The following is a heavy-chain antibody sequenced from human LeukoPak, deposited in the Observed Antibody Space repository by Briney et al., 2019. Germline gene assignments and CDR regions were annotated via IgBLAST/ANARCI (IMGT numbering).Heavy chain of an antibody. CDR3: AKDGGRQVTMFGY. J-gene: IGHJ4*02. Sequence: GGSLRLPCAASGFTFSSYGMHWVRQAPGKGLEWVAVISYDGSNKYYADSVKGRFTITRDNSKNTLYLQMNSLRAEDTAVYYCAKDGGRQVTMFGYWGQGTLVTVSS. V-gene: IGHV3-30*18. D-gene: IGHD3-16*01. CDR1: GFTFSSYG. CDR2: ISYDGSNK.